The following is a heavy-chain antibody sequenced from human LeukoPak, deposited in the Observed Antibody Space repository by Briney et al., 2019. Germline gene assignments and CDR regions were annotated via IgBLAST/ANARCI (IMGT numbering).Heavy chain of an antibody. CDR2: IYHSGST. J-gene: IGHJ4*02. Sequence: SETLSLTCTVSGGSVSTYYWSWIRQPPGKGLEWIGYIYHSGSTNYNPSLKSRVTISVDTSQNQFYLKLSSVTAADTAVYYCARDGYSGSDALWGQGTLVTVSS. CDR1: GGSVSTYY. D-gene: IGHD5-12*01. CDR3: ARDGYSGSDAL. V-gene: IGHV4-59*02.